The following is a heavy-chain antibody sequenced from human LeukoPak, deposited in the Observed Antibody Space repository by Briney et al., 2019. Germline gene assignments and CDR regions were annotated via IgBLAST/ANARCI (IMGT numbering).Heavy chain of an antibody. J-gene: IGHJ4*02. V-gene: IGHV3-30*02. CDR3: AKDSTYYYGSGSLGFDY. Sequence: PGGSLRLSCAASGFTFTTSGMHWVRQAPGKGLEWVAFIRYDGSNKYYADSVKGRFTISRDNSKNTLYLQMNSLRAEDTAVYYCAKDSTYYYGSGSLGFDYWGQGTLVTVSS. CDR1: GFTFTTSG. D-gene: IGHD3-10*01. CDR2: IRYDGSNK.